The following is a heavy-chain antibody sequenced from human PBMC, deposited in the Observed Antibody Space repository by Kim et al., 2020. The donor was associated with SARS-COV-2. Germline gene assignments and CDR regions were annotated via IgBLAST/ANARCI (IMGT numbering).Heavy chain of an antibody. J-gene: IGHJ6*02. Sequence: RVTISVDTSKNQFSLKLSSVTAADTAVYYCARVGCGGDCYFYYYYGMDVWGQGTTVTVSS. D-gene: IGHD2-21*02. CDR3: ARVGCGGDCYFYYYYGMDV. V-gene: IGHV4-59*01.